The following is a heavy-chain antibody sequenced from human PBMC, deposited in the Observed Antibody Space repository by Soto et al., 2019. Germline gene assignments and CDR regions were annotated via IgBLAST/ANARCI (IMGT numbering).Heavy chain of an antibody. J-gene: IGHJ4*02. V-gene: IGHV4-31*03. CDR1: GGSISSGGYY. CDR3: ARAPGDYFAY. CDR2: IFYSGST. Sequence: QVQLQESGPGLVKPSQTLSLTCTVSGGSISSGGYYWSWIRQHPGKGLEWIGYIFYSGSTYYNPSLKSRVTLSVDTSKNQFSLKRRSVTAADTAVYSCARAPGDYFAYWGQGTLVTVSS.